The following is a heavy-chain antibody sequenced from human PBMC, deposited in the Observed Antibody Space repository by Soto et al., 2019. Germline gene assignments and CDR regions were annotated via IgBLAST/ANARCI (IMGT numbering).Heavy chain of an antibody. CDR3: ARNSHLDN. V-gene: IGHV1-2*04. CDR1: GYTFTGYY. Sequence: ASVKLSCKACGYTFTGYYMHWVRQAPGQGLEWMGWIDPNSGVTDYAQKFQGWVTMTRDTSISTVYMELSRLTSDDTAVYYCARNSHLDNWGQGTPLTVSS. D-gene: IGHD1-26*01. CDR2: IDPNSGVT. J-gene: IGHJ4*02.